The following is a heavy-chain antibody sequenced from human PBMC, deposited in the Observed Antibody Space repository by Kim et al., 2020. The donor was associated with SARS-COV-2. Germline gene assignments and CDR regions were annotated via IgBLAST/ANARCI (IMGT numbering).Heavy chain of an antibody. CDR3: ARGDDFWSGYSGNPSDY. Sequence: ASVKVSCKASGYTFTGYYMHWVRQAPGQGLEWMGWINPNSGGTNYAQKFQGRVTMTRDTSISTAYMELSRLRSDDTAVYYCARGDDFWSGYSGNPSDYWGQGTLVTVSS. V-gene: IGHV1-2*02. D-gene: IGHD3-3*01. J-gene: IGHJ4*02. CDR1: GYTFTGYY. CDR2: INPNSGGT.